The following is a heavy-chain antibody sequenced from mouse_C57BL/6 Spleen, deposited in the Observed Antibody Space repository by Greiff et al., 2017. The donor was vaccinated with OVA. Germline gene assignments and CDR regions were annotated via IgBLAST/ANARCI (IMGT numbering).Heavy chain of an antibody. CDR1: GFTFSDYG. CDR3: AGGYDGVFAY. V-gene: IGHV5-15*01. D-gene: IGHD2-2*01. CDR2: ISNLAYSI. J-gene: IGHJ3*01. Sequence: DVQLVESGGGLVQPGGSLKLSCAASGFTFSDYGMAWVRQAPRKGPEWVAFISNLAYSIYYADTVTGRFTISRENAKNTLYLEMSSLRSEDTAMYYCAGGYDGVFAYWGQGTLVTVSA.